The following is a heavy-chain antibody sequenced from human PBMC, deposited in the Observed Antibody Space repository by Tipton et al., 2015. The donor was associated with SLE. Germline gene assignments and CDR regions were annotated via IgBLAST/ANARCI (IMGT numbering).Heavy chain of an antibody. J-gene: IGHJ6*02. Sequence: GLVKPSETLSLTCSVSGASISSHYWTWLRQPPGKGLEYIGYIYYTGSTNYNSSLKSRVTFSVDPSKNQFSLKLTSVTAADTAVYYCARRRGSSNWYSRYGMDVWGQGTTVTVSS. D-gene: IGHD6-13*01. CDR2: IYYTGST. V-gene: IGHV4-59*08. CDR1: GASISSHY. CDR3: ARRRGSSNWYSRYGMDV.